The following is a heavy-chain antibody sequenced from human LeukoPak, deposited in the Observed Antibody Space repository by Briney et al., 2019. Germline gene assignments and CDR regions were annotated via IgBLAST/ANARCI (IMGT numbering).Heavy chain of an antibody. Sequence: SETLSLTCTVSGGSISSYYWSWIRQPPGKGLEWIGYIYYSGSTNYNPSLKSRVTISVDTSKNQFSLKLSSVTAADTAVYYCAREKGLRYFDGPLDYWGQGTLVTVSS. D-gene: IGHD3-9*01. CDR3: AREKGLRYFDGPLDY. J-gene: IGHJ4*02. CDR2: IYYSGST. V-gene: IGHV4-59*01. CDR1: GGSISSYY.